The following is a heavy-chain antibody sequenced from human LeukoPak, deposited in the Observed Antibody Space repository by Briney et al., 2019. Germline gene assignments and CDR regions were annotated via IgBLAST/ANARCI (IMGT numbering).Heavy chain of an antibody. V-gene: IGHV5-51*01. Sequence: GXSLKISCKGSGYSFTNYWIGWVRQMPGKGLGWMGIIYPGDSDTRYSPSFQGQVTISADKSISTAYLQWSSLKASDTAMCYCASFEGIAARPYYWGQGTLVTVSS. J-gene: IGHJ4*02. CDR1: GYSFTNYW. CDR2: IYPGDSDT. D-gene: IGHD6-6*01. CDR3: ASFEGIAARPYY.